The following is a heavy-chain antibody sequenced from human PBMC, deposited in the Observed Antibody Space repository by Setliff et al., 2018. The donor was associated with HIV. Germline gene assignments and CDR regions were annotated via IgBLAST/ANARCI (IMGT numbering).Heavy chain of an antibody. D-gene: IGHD3-22*01. CDR3: AKGTYSYDSSGPDY. CDR1: GFIFDDYA. V-gene: IGHV3-23*01. J-gene: IGHJ4*02. CDR2: IGGSGGST. Sequence: GGSLRLSCAASGFIFDDYAMHWVRQAPGKGLEWVSVIGGSGGSTYYADSVKGRFTISRDNSKNTLYLQMNSLRAEDTAVYYCAKGTYSYDSSGPDYWGQGTLVTVSS.